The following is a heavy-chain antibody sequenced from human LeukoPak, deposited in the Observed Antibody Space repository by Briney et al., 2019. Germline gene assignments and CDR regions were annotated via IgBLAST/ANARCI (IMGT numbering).Heavy chain of an antibody. CDR1: GYTFTSYG. J-gene: IGHJ6*03. V-gene: IGHV1-18*01. CDR2: ISAYNGNT. CDR3: ARVGYCSSTSCYTSPYYYYYMDV. D-gene: IGHD2-2*02. Sequence: ASVKVSCKASGYTFTSYGISWVRQAPGQGLEWMGWISAYNGNTNYAQKLQGRVTMTTDTSTSTAYMELRSLRSDDTAVYYCARVGYCSSTSCYTSPYYYYYMDVWGKGTTVTVSS.